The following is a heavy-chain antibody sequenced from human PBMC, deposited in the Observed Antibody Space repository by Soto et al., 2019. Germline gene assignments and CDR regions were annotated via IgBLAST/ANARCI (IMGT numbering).Heavy chain of an antibody. CDR3: AATGGDAFDI. D-gene: IGHD3-10*01. CDR2: IYYSGST. CDR1: GGSISSYY. J-gene: IGHJ3*02. V-gene: IGHV4-59*01. Sequence: SETLSLTCTVSGGSISSYYWSWIRQPPGKGLEWIGYIYYSGSTNYNPSLKSRVTISVDTSKNQFSLKLSSVTAADTAVYYCAATGGDAFDIWGQGTMVNVSS.